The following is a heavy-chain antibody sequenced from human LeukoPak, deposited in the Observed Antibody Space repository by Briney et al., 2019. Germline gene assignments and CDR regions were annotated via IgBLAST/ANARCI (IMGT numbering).Heavy chain of an antibody. Sequence: GSLRLSCAASGFTFSNYAIHWVRQVPGRGLEWVALISSDGSVIYDADSVKGRFAISRDNSKNTLYLQINSLRPEDTAVYYCARDGPEYSSTSGYHYGMDVWGQGTTVTVSS. V-gene: IGHV3-30*01. CDR2: ISSDGSVI. J-gene: IGHJ6*02. CDR1: GFTFSNYA. D-gene: IGHD6-6*01. CDR3: ARDGPEYSSTSGYHYGMDV.